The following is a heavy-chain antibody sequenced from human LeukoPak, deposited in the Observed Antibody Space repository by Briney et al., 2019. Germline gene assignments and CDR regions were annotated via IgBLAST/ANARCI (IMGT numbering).Heavy chain of an antibody. CDR1: GFTFSSYR. D-gene: IGHD3-3*01. CDR2: INSDGSST. J-gene: IGHJ4*02. Sequence: PGGSLRLSCAASGFTFSSYRMHWVRQAPGKGLVWVSRINSDGSSTSYADSVKGRFTISRDNAKNTLYLQMNSLRAEDTAVYYCARDRSYDFWSGYPDYWGQGTLVTVSS. V-gene: IGHV3-74*01. CDR3: ARDRSYDFWSGYPDY.